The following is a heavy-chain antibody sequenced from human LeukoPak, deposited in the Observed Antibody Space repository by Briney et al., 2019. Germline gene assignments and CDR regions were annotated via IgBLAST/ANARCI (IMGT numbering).Heavy chain of an antibody. CDR1: GYTFTSYD. D-gene: IGHD1-26*01. J-gene: IGHJ4*02. Sequence: ASVKVPCKASGYTFTSYDINWVRQATGQGLEWMGWMNPNSANTGYAQKFQGRVTITRNTSISTAYMELSSLRSEDTAVYYCARGRDLASSYYFDSWGQGTLVTVSS. V-gene: IGHV1-8*03. CDR3: ARGRDLASSYYFDS. CDR2: MNPNSANT.